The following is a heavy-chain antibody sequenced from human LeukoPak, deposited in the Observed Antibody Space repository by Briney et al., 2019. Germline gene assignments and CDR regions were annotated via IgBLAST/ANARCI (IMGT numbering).Heavy chain of an antibody. CDR1: GFTFSSYS. CDR3: ARDEGIAVALDY. CDR2: ISSSSSYI. D-gene: IGHD6-19*01. J-gene: IGHJ4*02. Sequence: KPGGSLRLSXAASGFTFSSYSMNWVRQTPGKGLEWVSSISSSSSYIYYADSVKGRFTISRDNAKNSLYLQMNSLRAEDTAVYYCARDEGIAVALDYWGQGTLVTVSS. V-gene: IGHV3-21*01.